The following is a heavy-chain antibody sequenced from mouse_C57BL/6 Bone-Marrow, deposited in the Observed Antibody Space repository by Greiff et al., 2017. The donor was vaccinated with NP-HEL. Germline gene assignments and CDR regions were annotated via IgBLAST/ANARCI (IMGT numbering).Heavy chain of an antibody. CDR1: GYTFTSYW. V-gene: IGHV1-55*01. CDR3: AKDTTVVGLDY. Sequence: QVQLKESGAELVKPGASVKMSCKASGYTFTSYWITWVKQRPGQGLEWIGDIYPGSGSTNYNEKFKSKATLTVDTSSSTAYMQLSSLTSEDSAVYYCAKDTTVVGLDYWGQGTTLTVSS. D-gene: IGHD1-1*01. J-gene: IGHJ2*01. CDR2: IYPGSGST.